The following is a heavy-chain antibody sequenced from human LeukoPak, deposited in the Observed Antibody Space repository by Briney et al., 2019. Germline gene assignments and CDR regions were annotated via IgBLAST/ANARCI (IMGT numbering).Heavy chain of an antibody. D-gene: IGHD3-10*01. CDR3: AKGPPPMVRGVHFDY. Sequence: GGSLRLSCAASGFTFSSYAMSWVRQAPGKGLEWVSAISGSGGSTYYADSVKGRFTISRNNSKNTLYLQMNGLRAEDTAVYYCAKGPPPMVRGVHFDYWGQGTLVTVSS. CDR1: GFTFSSYA. J-gene: IGHJ4*02. CDR2: ISGSGGST. V-gene: IGHV3-23*01.